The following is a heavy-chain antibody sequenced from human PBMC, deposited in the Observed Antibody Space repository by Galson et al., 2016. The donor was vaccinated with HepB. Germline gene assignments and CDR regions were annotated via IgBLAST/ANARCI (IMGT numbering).Heavy chain of an antibody. D-gene: IGHD5-24*01. CDR1: GFTFSKYA. J-gene: IGHJ6*02. Sequence: SLRLSCAASGFTFSKYAMTWVRQAPGKGLEWVSVIYSGGSTYYADSVKGRFTISRDNSKNTLYLQMNSLRAEDTAVYYCARDPMATRYYYYGMDVWGRGTTVTVSS. CDR3: ARDPMATRYYYYGMDV. V-gene: IGHV3-53*01. CDR2: IYSGGST.